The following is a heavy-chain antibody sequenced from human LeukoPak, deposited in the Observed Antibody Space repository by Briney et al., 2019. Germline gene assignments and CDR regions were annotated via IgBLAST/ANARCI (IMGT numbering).Heavy chain of an antibody. Sequence: ASVKVFCKASGYTFTSYGISWVRQAPGQGLEWMGWISAYNGNTNYAQKLQGRVTMTTDTSTSTAYMELRSLRSDDTAVYYCAREGDSSPLRSGFWDYWGQGTLVTVSS. D-gene: IGHD3-22*01. J-gene: IGHJ4*02. V-gene: IGHV1-18*01. CDR2: ISAYNGNT. CDR3: AREGDSSPLRSGFWDY. CDR1: GYTFTSYG.